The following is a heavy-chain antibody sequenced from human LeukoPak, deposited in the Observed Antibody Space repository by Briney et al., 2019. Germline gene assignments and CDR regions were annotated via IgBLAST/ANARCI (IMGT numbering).Heavy chain of an antibody. Sequence: SETLSLTCTVSGGSINSSSYSWGWIRQPPGKGLEWIGTIYYSGSTYYNPSLKSRVTISLDTSRNHFSLKLTSVTAADTAVYYCARGGSSWSYYFDYWGQGTLVTVSS. V-gene: IGHV4-39*07. J-gene: IGHJ4*02. CDR2: IYYSGST. CDR1: GGSINSSSYS. D-gene: IGHD6-13*01. CDR3: ARGGSSWSYYFDY.